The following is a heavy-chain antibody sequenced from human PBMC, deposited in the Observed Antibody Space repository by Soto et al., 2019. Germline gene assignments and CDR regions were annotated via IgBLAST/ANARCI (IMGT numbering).Heavy chain of an antibody. V-gene: IGHV1-18*01. Sequence: ASVKVSCKASGYTFTSYGISWVRQAPGQGLEWMGWISAYNGNTNYAQKLQGRVTMTTDTSTSTAYMELRSLRSGDTAVYYCARQGYCTNGVCYRENWFDPWGQGTLVTVSS. CDR1: GYTFTSYG. J-gene: IGHJ5*02. D-gene: IGHD2-8*01. CDR3: ARQGYCTNGVCYRENWFDP. CDR2: ISAYNGNT.